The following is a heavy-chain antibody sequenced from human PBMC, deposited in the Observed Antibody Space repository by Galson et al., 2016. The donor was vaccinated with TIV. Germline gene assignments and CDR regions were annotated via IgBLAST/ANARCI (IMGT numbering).Heavy chain of an antibody. CDR3: TREGGPGYCSSTSCYGYYGMDV. Sequence: SVKVSCKASGYTFTHYYLYWVRQAPGQGLEWVGRINPHSGGTDYATKFQGRVTMTRDTSISTACMDLRRLRSDETAVYYCTREGGPGYCSSTSCYGYYGMDVWGQGTTVTVSS. D-gene: IGHD2-2*03. J-gene: IGHJ6*02. CDR1: GYTFTHYY. V-gene: IGHV1-2*06. CDR2: INPHSGGT.